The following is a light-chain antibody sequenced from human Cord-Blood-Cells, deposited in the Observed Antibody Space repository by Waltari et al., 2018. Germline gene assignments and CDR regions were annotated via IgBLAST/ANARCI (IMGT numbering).Light chain of an antibody. CDR2: GAS. CDR1: QSVSSK. CDR3: QQYNNWPFT. Sequence: EIVMTQSQATLSVSPGERATLSCRASQSVSSKLAWYQQKPGQAPRLLIYGASTRATGIPARFSGRGSGTEFTLTISSLQSEDFAVYYCQQYNNWPFTFGPGTKVDIK. V-gene: IGKV3-15*01. J-gene: IGKJ3*01.